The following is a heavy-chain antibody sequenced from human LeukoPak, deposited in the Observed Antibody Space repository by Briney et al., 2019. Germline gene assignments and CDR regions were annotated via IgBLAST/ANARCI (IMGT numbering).Heavy chain of an antibody. D-gene: IGHD4-17*01. J-gene: IGHJ3*02. CDR2: ISYIGST. Sequence: SETLSLTCAVSDDSFSSHYWTWIRQPPGKGLEWIGYISYIGSTNYNPSLKSRVTISIDTSRNQFSLRLSSVTAADTAVYYCARDLVTVTKGSDIWGQGTMVSVSS. CDR3: ARDLVTVTKGSDI. CDR1: DDSFSSHY. V-gene: IGHV4-59*11.